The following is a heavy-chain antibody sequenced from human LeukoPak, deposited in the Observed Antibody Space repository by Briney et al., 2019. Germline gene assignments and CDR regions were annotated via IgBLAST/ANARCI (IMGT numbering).Heavy chain of an antibody. D-gene: IGHD5-24*01. CDR3: ARGPTGDGYGYYFDY. CDR2: IYYSGST. V-gene: IGHV4-59*11. Sequence: SETLSLTCTVSGASISGHYWSWIRQPPGKGLEWLVYIYYSGSTNYNPSLKSRVTISIDTPKNQFSLKLSSVTAADTAVYYCARGPTGDGYGYYFDYWGQGTLVTVSS. CDR1: GASISGHY. J-gene: IGHJ4*02.